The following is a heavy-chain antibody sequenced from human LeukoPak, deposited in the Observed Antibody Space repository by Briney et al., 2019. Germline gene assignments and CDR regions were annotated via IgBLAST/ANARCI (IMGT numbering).Heavy chain of an antibody. V-gene: IGHV3-48*04. J-gene: IGHJ3*02. CDR2: ITSSSSTI. D-gene: IGHD6-13*01. Sequence: SGGSLRLSCAASGFTFSSYSMNWVRQAPGRGLEWVSYITSSSSTIYYADSVKGRFTISRDNAKNSLYLQMKTLRAEDTAVYYCARDLSSSWYQGDAFDIWGQGTMVTVSS. CDR3: ARDLSSSWYQGDAFDI. CDR1: GFTFSSYS.